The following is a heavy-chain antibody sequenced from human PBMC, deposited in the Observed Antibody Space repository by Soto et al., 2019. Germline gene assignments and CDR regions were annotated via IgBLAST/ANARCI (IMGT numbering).Heavy chain of an antibody. CDR2: ITWDCSSI. CDR3: AEGSRSCPAYYYYGMDV. V-gene: IGHV3-9*01. Sequence: GGSLRLSCVASGFGFRHYGMYWVRQVPGQGLEWVSGITWDCSSIAYADSVKGRFTISRDNAKNSLYLQMNSLRAEDTAVYYCAEGSRSCPAYYYYGMDVWGQGTTVTVSS. J-gene: IGHJ6*02. CDR1: GFGFRHYG.